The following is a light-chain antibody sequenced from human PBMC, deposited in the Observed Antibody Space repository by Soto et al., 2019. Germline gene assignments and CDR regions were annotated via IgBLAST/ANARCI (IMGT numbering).Light chain of an antibody. CDR2: DVS. CDR1: SSDVGGYNY. CDR3: SSYTSSSTVA. V-gene: IGLV2-14*01. J-gene: IGLJ2*01. Sequence: QSALTQPASVSGSPGQSITISCTGTSSDVGGYNYVSWYQQHPGKAPKLMIFDVSNRPSGVSNCFSGSRSGNTASLTISGLLAEDEADYYCSSYTSSSTVAFGGGTKLTVL.